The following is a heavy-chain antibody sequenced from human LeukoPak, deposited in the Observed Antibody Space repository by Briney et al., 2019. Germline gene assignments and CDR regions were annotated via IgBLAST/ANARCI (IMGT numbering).Heavy chain of an antibody. V-gene: IGHV4-59*01. CDR3: ARTGYSSTETLYYYYYMDV. D-gene: IGHD6-13*01. CDR1: GGSISSYY. Sequence: SETLSLTCTVSGGSISSYYWSWIRQPPGKGLEWIGYIYYSGSTNYNPSLKSRVTISVDTSKNQFSLKLSSVTAADTAVYYCARTGYSSTETLYYYYYMDVWGKGTTVTVSS. CDR2: IYYSGST. J-gene: IGHJ6*03.